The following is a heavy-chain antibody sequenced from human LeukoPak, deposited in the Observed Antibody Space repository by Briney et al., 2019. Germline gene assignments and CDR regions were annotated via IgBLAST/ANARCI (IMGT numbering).Heavy chain of an antibody. CDR1: GFTFSSYG. CDR2: ISGSGGST. CDR3: AKDSGLLWFGELLY. V-gene: IGHV3-23*01. D-gene: IGHD3-10*01. J-gene: IGHJ4*02. Sequence: GGSLRLSCAASGFTFSSYGMSWVRQAPGKGLEWVSAISGSGGSTYYADSVKGRFTISRDNSKNTLYLQMNSLGAEDTAVYYCAKDSGLLWFGELLYWGQGTLVTVSS.